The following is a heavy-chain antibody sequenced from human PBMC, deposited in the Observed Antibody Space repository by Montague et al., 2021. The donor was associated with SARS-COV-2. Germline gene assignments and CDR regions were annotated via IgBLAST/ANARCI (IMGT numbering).Heavy chain of an antibody. J-gene: IGHJ6*02. CDR3: ARGRTVTTFYYYYYYGMDV. D-gene: IGHD4-17*01. V-gene: IGHV4-34*01. Sequence: SETLSLTCAVYGGSFSGYYWSWIRQPPGKGLEWIGEINHSGSTNYNPSXXSRVTISVDTSKNQFSLKLRSVTAADTAVYYCARGRTVTTFYYYYYYGMDVWGQGTTVTVSS. CDR2: INHSGST. CDR1: GGSFSGYY.